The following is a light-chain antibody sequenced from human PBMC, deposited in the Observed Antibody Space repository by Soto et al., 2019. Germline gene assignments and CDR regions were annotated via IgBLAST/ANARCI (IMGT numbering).Light chain of an antibody. CDR1: QSSSRW. V-gene: IGKV1-39*01. CDR2: AAS. Sequence: DIQMTQSPSTLSASVGDRVTITSRASQSSSRWLAWYQQKPGKAPKLLIYAASSLQSGVPSGFSGSGSGTDFTLTISSLQPEDFANYYCQQSYSTPHTFGQGTKVDIK. J-gene: IGKJ1*01. CDR3: QQSYSTPHT.